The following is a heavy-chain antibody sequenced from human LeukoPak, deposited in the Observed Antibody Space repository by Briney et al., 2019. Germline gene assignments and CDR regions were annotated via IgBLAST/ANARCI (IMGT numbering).Heavy chain of an antibody. Sequence: GGSLRLSCAASGFTFSSYSMNWVRQAPGKGLEWVSYISSSSTIYYADSVKGRFTISRDNAKNSLYLQMNSLRAEDTAVYYCARSRRGTGPYYFDYWGQGTLVTVSS. CDR2: ISSSSTI. J-gene: IGHJ4*02. CDR1: GFTFSSYS. CDR3: ARSRRGTGPYYFDY. D-gene: IGHD1-1*01. V-gene: IGHV3-48*04.